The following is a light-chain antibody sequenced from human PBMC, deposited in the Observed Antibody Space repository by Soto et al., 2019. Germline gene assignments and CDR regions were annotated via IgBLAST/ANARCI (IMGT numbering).Light chain of an antibody. V-gene: IGLV2-14*01. CDR3: NSYTSSTTPVV. CDR1: SSDVGDYTY. J-gene: IGLJ2*01. CDR2: DVS. Sequence: QSVLTQAASVSGSPGQSITISCTGASSDVGDYTYVSWYQQHPGKAPKLMIYDVSNRPSGVSNRFSGSKSGNTASLTISGLQAEDEADYYCNSYTSSTTPVVFGGGTKLTVL.